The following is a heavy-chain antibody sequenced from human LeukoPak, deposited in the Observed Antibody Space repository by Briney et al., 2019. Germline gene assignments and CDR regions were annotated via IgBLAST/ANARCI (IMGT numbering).Heavy chain of an antibody. CDR2: IYYSGST. CDR1: GGSISSYY. CDR3: ARFTNYYGMDV. Sequence: KPSETLSLTCTVSGGSISSYYWSWIRQPPGKGLEWIGYIYYSGSTNYNPSLKSRVTISVDTSKNQFSLKLSSVTAADTAVYYCARFTNYYGMDVWGQGTTVTVSS. J-gene: IGHJ6*02. V-gene: IGHV4-59*01.